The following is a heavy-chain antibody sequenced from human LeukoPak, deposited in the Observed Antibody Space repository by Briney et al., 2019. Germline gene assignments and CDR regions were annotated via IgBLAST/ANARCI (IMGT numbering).Heavy chain of an antibody. Sequence: GGSLRLSCAASGFTFSSYAMSWVRQAPGKGLEWVSAISGSGGSTYYADSVKGRFTISRDNSKNSLYLQMNRLGAEDTAVYYRPQDETWIPLWLPQTAEYFPHSGQRTL. CDR1: GFTFSSYA. J-gene: IGHJ1*01. D-gene: IGHD5-18*01. V-gene: IGHV3-23*01. CDR2: ISGSGGST. CDR3: PQDETWIPLWLPQTAEYFPH.